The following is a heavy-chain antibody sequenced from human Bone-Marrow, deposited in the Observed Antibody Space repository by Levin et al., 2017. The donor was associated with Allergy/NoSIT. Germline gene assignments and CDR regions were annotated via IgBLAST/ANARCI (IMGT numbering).Heavy chain of an antibody. CDR1: GFTVSNNY. D-gene: IGHD3-10*01. V-gene: IGHV3-66*01. Sequence: PGGSLRLSCAASGFTVSNNYMSWVRQAPGKGLEWVSLIYTGGTTYYADSVKGRFTISRDNSKNTLYLQMNSLRAEDTAVYYCARVGGMVDWFDPWGQGTLVTVSS. J-gene: IGHJ5*02. CDR3: ARVGGMVDWFDP. CDR2: IYTGGTT.